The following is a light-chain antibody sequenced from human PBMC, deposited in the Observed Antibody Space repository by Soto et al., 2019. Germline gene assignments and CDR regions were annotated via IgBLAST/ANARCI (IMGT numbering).Light chain of an antibody. Sequence: PPSLSVAPGQTATITCGGNNIGRKSVHWYQQKPGKAPKRLIYLTYSLQTGVPSRFSGSGSGTDFSLTISSLQPEDSATYFCLQHNSYPRAFGQGTKVDIK. V-gene: IGKV1-17*01. CDR1: NIGRKS. CDR3: LQHNSYPRA. J-gene: IGKJ1*01. CDR2: LTY.